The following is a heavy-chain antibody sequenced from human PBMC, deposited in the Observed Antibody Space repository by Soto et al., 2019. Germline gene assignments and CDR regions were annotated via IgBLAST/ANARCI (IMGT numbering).Heavy chain of an antibody. V-gene: IGHV4-59*08. D-gene: IGHD3-22*01. Sequence: SETLPLTCTVSGGSISSYYWSWIRQPPGKGLEWIGYIYYSGSTNYNPSLKSRVTISVDTSKNQFSLKLSSVTAADTAVYYCARQERGYYYDSSGYFRAFDIWGQGTMVTVSS. J-gene: IGHJ3*02. CDR2: IYYSGST. CDR3: ARQERGYYYDSSGYFRAFDI. CDR1: GGSISSYY.